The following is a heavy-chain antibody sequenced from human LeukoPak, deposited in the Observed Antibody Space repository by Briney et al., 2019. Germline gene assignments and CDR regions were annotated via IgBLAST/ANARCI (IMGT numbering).Heavy chain of an antibody. CDR3: ARVGGDVLSGHRTGYYYAMDV. CDR1: GFTFTRFA. Sequence: GRSLRLSCAASGFTFTRFAMYWVRQAPGKGLEWVALISYDGSNKYYADSVKGRFTLSRDNSKNTVYLQMNSPRAEDTAVYYCARVGGDVLSGHRTGYYYAMDVWGQGTTVTVSS. V-gene: IGHV3-30*04. J-gene: IGHJ6*02. CDR2: ISYDGSNK. D-gene: IGHD3-3*01.